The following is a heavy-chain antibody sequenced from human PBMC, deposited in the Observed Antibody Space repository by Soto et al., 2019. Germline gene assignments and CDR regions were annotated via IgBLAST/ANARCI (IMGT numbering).Heavy chain of an antibody. CDR1: GFTFSSYA. CDR2: ISGSGGST. J-gene: IGHJ5*02. D-gene: IGHD3-10*01. Sequence: PGGSLRLSCAASGFTFSSYAMSWVRQAPGKGLEWVSAISGSGGSTYYADSVKGRFTISRDNSKNTLYLQMNSLRAEDTAVYYCAKPPTPLWFGELSPTINWFDPWGQGTLVTSPQ. V-gene: IGHV3-23*01. CDR3: AKPPTPLWFGELSPTINWFDP.